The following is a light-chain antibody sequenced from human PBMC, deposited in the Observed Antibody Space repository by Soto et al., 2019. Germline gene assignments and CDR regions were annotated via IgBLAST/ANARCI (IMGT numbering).Light chain of an antibody. CDR3: QQRSNWH. CDR1: QSVGSY. V-gene: IGKV3-11*01. Sequence: EIVLTQSPATLSLSPGERATLSCRASQSVGSYLAWYQQKPGQAPRLLIYDASNRATGIPARFSGSGSGTDFTLTISSLEPEDFAVYYCQQRSNWHFGQGTKLEIK. CDR2: DAS. J-gene: IGKJ2*01.